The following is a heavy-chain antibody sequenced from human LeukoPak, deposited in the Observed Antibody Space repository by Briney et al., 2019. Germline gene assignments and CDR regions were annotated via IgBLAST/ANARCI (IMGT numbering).Heavy chain of an antibody. D-gene: IGHD2-15*01. V-gene: IGHV1-46*01. J-gene: IGHJ4*02. CDR2: MNPSGGST. CDR1: GYTFTSYY. CDR3: AVKGSCSGGSCYSVDY. Sequence: GASVKVSCKASGYTFTSYYMHWVRQAPGQGLEWMGIMNPSGGSTSYAQKFQGRVTMTRDTSTSTVYMELSSLRSEDTAVYYCAVKGSCSGGSCYSVDYWGQGTLVTVSS.